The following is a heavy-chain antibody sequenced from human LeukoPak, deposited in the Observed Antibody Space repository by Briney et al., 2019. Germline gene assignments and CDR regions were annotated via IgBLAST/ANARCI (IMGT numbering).Heavy chain of an antibody. Sequence: SETLSLTCTVSGGSISSSSYYWGWIRQPPGKGLEWIGSIYYSGSTYYNPSLKSRVTISVDTSKNQFSLKLSSVTAADTAVYYCARLVWYSSSWYRESEYFQHWGQGTLATVSS. J-gene: IGHJ1*01. V-gene: IGHV4-39*01. CDR2: IYYSGST. D-gene: IGHD6-13*01. CDR3: ARLVWYSSSWYRESEYFQH. CDR1: GGSISSSSYY.